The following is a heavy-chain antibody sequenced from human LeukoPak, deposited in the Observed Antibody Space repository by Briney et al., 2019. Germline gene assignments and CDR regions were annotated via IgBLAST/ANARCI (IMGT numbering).Heavy chain of an antibody. Sequence: ASVKVSCKASGYTFTGYYMHWVRQAPGQGLEWMGWINPSSGGTNYAQKFQGRVTMTRDTSISTAYMELSRLRSDDTAVYYCARDLALYGSGKQQSNYWGQGTLVTVSS. V-gene: IGHV1-2*02. CDR1: GYTFTGYY. CDR2: INPSSGGT. J-gene: IGHJ4*02. D-gene: IGHD3-10*01. CDR3: ARDLALYGSGKQQSNY.